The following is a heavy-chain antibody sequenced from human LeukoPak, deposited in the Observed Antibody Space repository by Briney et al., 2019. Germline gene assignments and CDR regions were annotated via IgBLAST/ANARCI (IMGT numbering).Heavy chain of an antibody. Sequence: SETLSLTCTVSGGSISSYYWSWIRQPPGKGPEWIGYIYYSGSTNYNPSLKSRVTISVDTSKNQFSLKLSSVTAADTAVYYCARVVITIFGVVIISRFDYWGQGTLVTVSS. D-gene: IGHD3-3*01. CDR3: ARVVITIFGVVIISRFDY. J-gene: IGHJ4*02. CDR2: IYYSGST. CDR1: GGSISSYY. V-gene: IGHV4-59*01.